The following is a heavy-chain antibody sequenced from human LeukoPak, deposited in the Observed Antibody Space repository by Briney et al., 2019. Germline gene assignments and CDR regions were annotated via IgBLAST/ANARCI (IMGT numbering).Heavy chain of an antibody. D-gene: IGHD3-22*01. Sequence: ASVNVSCKASGYTFTSYDINWVRQATGQGLEWMGWMNPNSGNTGYAQKFQGRVTMTRNTSISTAYMELSSLRSEDTAVYYCARDYYDSSGYPWFPSWGQGTLVTVSS. CDR1: GYTFTSYD. J-gene: IGHJ4*02. CDR2: MNPNSGNT. V-gene: IGHV1-8*01. CDR3: ARDYYDSSGYPWFPS.